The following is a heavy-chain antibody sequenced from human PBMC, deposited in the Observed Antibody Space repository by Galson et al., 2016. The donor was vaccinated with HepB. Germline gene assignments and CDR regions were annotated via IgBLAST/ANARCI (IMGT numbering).Heavy chain of an antibody. Sequence: SETLSLTCTVSGGYIRSSNYYGAWIRQPPGKGLEWIGSTYHTGSSYYNPSLKRRVTISVDLSKNQFSLNLTSVTAADTALYYCARRLWTAYKGIDDWGQGALVTVSS. V-gene: IGHV4-39*07. CDR1: GGYIRSSNYY. J-gene: IGHJ4*02. D-gene: IGHD3/OR15-3a*01. CDR3: ARRLWTAYKGIDD. CDR2: TYHTGSS.